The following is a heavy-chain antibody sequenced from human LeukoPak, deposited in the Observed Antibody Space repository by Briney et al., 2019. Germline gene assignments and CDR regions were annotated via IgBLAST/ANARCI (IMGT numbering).Heavy chain of an antibody. D-gene: IGHD4-17*01. V-gene: IGHV4-34*01. CDR3: ARGPVTADAFDI. Sequence: KPSETLSLTCAVYGGSFSGYYWSWIRQPPGKGLEWNGEINHSGSTNYNPSLKSRVTISVDTSKNQFSLKLSSVTAADTAVYYCARGPVTADAFDIWGQGTMVTVSS. CDR1: GGSFSGYY. J-gene: IGHJ3*02. CDR2: INHSGST.